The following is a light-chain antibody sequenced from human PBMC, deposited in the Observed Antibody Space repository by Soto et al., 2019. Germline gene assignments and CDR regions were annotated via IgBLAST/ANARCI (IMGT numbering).Light chain of an antibody. V-gene: IGLV2-23*02. CDR2: EVS. CDR3: CSYAGSSTFAYV. CDR1: SSDVGSYNL. Sequence: QSALTQPASLSGSPGQSITISCTGTSSDVGSYNLVSWYQQHPGKAPKLMIYEVSKRPSGVSNRFSGSKSGNTASLTISGLQAEDEADYYCCSYAGSSTFAYVFGTGTKVT. J-gene: IGLJ1*01.